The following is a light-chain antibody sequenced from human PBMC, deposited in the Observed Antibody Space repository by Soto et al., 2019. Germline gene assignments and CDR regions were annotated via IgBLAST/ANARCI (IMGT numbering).Light chain of an antibody. V-gene: IGKV3-20*01. CDR1: QSVSRNY. J-gene: IGKJ1*01. CDR2: GVS. Sequence: ESELTQSPGTLSLSPGERATLSCRTSQSVSRNYLAWFQQKPGQAPRLLVYGVSNRATGIPDWFSGSGSGTEFTLTISRLEPEDCAVYFCLQYGDSSWTFGQGTKVEVK. CDR3: LQYGDSSWT.